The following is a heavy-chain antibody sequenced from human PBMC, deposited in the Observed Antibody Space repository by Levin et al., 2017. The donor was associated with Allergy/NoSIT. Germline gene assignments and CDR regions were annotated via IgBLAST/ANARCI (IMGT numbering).Heavy chain of an antibody. CDR3: AKDTPPSLRYFDWSYPRYYYGMDV. V-gene: IGHV3-30*18. CDR2: ISYDGSNK. CDR1: GFTFSSYG. J-gene: IGHJ6*02. Sequence: PGGSLRLSCAASGFTFSSYGMHWVRQAPGKGLEWVAVISYDGSNKYYADSVKGRFTISRDNSKNTLYLQMNSLRAEDTAVYYCAKDTPPSLRYFDWSYPRYYYGMDVWGQGTTVTVSS. D-gene: IGHD3-9*01.